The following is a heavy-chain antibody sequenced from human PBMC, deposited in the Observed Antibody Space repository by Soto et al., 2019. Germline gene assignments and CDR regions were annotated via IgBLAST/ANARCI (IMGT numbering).Heavy chain of an antibody. J-gene: IGHJ4*02. CDR3: ASSIN. Sequence: QVQLVESGGGVVQPGRSLRLSCAASGFTFSSYGMHWVRQAPGKGLEWVAVIWYDGSNKDYAESVKGRFTISRDNSKNMLYLQMNSLRADDTAVYYCASSINWGQGTLVTVSS. CDR1: GFTFSSYG. CDR2: IWYDGSNK. V-gene: IGHV3-33*03.